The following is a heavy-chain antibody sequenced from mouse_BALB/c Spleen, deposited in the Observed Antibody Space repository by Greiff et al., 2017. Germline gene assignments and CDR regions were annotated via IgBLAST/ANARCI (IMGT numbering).Heavy chain of an antibody. J-gene: IGHJ4*01. Sequence: EVQLVESGPGLVKPSQSLSLTCSVTGYSITSGYYWNWIRQFPGNKLEWMGYISYDGSNNYNPSLKNRISITRDTSKNQFFLKLNSVTTEDTATYYCAREYGYDDAMDYWGQGTSVTVSS. CDR3: AREYGYDDAMDY. CDR2: ISYDGSN. CDR1: GYSITSGYY. V-gene: IGHV3-6*02. D-gene: IGHD2-2*01.